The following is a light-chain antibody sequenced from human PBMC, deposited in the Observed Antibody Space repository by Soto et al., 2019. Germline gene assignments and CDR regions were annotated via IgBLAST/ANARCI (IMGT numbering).Light chain of an antibody. J-gene: IGKJ4*01. CDR1: QTVSSN. CDR3: QQRSNWPT. V-gene: IGKV3-11*01. CDR2: DAS. Sequence: EILMTQAPSTLSVSPGEIATLSCRASQTVSSNLAWYQQKPGQAPRLLIYDASNRATGIPARFSGSGSGTDFTLTISSLEPEDFAVYYCQQRSNWPTFGGGTKVDIK.